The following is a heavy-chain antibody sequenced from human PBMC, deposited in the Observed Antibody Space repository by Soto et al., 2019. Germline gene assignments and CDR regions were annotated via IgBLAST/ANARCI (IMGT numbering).Heavy chain of an antibody. Sequence: ASVKVSCKASGYTFTSYAMHWVRQAPGQRLEWMGWINAGNGNTKYSQKFQGRVTITRDTSASTAYMELSSLRSEDTAVYYCARDGDYGDGNWFDPWGQGTLVTVS. V-gene: IGHV1-3*01. CDR2: INAGNGNT. CDR3: ARDGDYGDGNWFDP. CDR1: GYTFTSYA. D-gene: IGHD4-17*01. J-gene: IGHJ5*02.